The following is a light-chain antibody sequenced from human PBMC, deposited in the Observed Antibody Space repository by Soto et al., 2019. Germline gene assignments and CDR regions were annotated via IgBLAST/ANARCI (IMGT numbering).Light chain of an antibody. CDR3: QQYNSYSRT. V-gene: IGKV1-5*03. Sequence: DIQMTQSTSTLSASVGDRVAITCRASDNIVHWVAWYQQKPGKAPKLLIYKAANLADEVPSRFAGSGSGTDFTLTITRLQPDDFATYYCQQYNSYSRTFGQGTKV. CDR2: KAA. CDR1: DNIVHW. J-gene: IGKJ1*01.